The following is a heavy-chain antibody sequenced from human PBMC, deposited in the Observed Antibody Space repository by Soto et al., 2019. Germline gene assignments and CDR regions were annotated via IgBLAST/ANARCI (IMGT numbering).Heavy chain of an antibody. V-gene: IGHV1-3*01. J-gene: IGHJ5*02. CDR2: IHAGNGDT. Sequence: QVQLVQSGAEVKKPGASVKVSCKASGYTFSSYAVQWVRQAPGQSLEWIGWIHAGNGDTKYSQKFQGRLTLTRDTSANTAYMDLRSLRSEDTAVYYCARVPRYTSDIVEVPAVMFDDWFVPWGQGTLVTVSS. CDR3: ARVPRYTSDIVEVPAVMFDDWFVP. D-gene: IGHD2-2*01. CDR1: GYTFSSYA.